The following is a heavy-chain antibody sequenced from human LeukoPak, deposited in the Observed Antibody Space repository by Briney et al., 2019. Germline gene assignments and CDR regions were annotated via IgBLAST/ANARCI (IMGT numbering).Heavy chain of an antibody. CDR2: IYHSGST. J-gene: IGHJ3*02. CDR1: GGSISSGGYY. CDR3: ARGVPSSMEPVVSGFHHPFNAFDI. V-gene: IGHV4-30-2*01. Sequence: SETLSLTCTVSGGSISSGGYYWSWIRQPPGKGLEWIGYIYHSGSTYYNPSLKSRVTISVDRSRNQFSLKLSSVTAADTAVYYCARGVPSSMEPVVSGFHHPFNAFDIWGQGTMVTVSS. D-gene: IGHD3-10*01.